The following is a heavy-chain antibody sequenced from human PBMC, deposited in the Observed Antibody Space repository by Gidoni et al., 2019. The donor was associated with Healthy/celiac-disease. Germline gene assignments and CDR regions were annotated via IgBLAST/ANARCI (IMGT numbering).Heavy chain of an antibody. J-gene: IGHJ4*02. CDR1: GGSISSSSYY. D-gene: IGHD1-26*01. CDR3: ARHMAGATNLFDY. V-gene: IGHV4-39*01. Sequence: CTVSGGSISSSSYYWGWIRQPPGKGLEWIGSSYYSGSTYYNPSLKSRVTISVDTSKNQFSLKLSSVTAADTAVYYCARHMAGATNLFDYWGQGTLVTVSS. CDR2: SYYSGST.